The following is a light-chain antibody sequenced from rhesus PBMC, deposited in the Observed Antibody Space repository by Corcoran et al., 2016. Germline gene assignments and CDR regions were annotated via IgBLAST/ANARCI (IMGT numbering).Light chain of an antibody. Sequence: DIQMTQSPSSPSASVGDTVTITCQASQGISKYLAWYQQKPGKAPELMIYDASTLQSGVPSRFSGSGSGTEFTLTISSLQPEDFATYYCQQHNSYPFTFGPGTKLDIK. J-gene: IGKJ3*01. CDR1: QGISKY. CDR3: QQHNSYPFT. V-gene: IGKV1-25*01. CDR2: DAS.